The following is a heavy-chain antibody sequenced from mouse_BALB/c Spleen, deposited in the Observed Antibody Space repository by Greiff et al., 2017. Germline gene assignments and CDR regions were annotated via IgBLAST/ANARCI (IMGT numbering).Heavy chain of an antibody. V-gene: IGHV5-9-3*01. CDR2: ISSGGSYT. D-gene: IGHD2-3*01. Sequence: EVHLVESGGGLVKPGGSLKLSCAASGFTFSSYAMSWVRQTPEKRLEWVATISSGGSYTYYPDSVKGRFTISRDNAKNTLYLQMSSLRSEDTAMYYCARQVTFDYWGQGTTLTVSS. CDR3: ARQVTFDY. CDR1: GFTFSSYA. J-gene: IGHJ2*01.